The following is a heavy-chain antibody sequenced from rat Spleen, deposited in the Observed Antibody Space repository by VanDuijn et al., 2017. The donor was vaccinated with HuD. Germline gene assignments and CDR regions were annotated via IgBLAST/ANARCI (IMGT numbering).Heavy chain of an antibody. CDR1: RFTFSDYY. J-gene: IGHJ4*01. CDR2: ISYEGSST. Sequence: EVQLVESGGGLVQPGRSMKLSCATSRFTFSDYYMAWVRQDPKKGLEWVASISYEGSSTYYGDSVKGRFTISRDNAKSTLYLQMNSLRSEDTATYYCTTWDVYYGPPPHMDAWGQGASVTVSS. CDR3: TTWDVYYGPPPHMDA. D-gene: IGHD1-6*01. V-gene: IGHV5-22*01.